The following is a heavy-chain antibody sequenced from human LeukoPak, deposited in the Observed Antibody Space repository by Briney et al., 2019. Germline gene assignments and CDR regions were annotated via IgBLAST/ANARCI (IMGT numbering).Heavy chain of an antibody. V-gene: IGHV4-31*03. CDR1: GGSISSGDYC. J-gene: IGHJ4*02. CDR3: ARTIVAAAAFDY. Sequence: SETLSLTCTVSGGSISSGDYCLSWIRQRPGKGLKWIGNIYHSGGTYYNPSLKSRLTVSVDTSKNHFSLNLSSVTAADTAVYFCARTIVAAAAFDYWGQGTLVTVSS. CDR2: IYHSGGT. D-gene: IGHD6-13*01.